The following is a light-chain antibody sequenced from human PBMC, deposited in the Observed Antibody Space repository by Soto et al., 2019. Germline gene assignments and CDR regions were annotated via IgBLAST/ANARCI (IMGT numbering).Light chain of an antibody. CDR1: QSVSSYS. CDR3: QQYGRSGT. CDR2: GTS. Sequence: ENVLTQSPGTLSLSPGERATLSCRASQSVSSYSLAWYQQKPGQAPRLVMYGTSSRATGIPDRFSGGGSGTDFTLTISRLEPEDFAVYYCQQYGRSGTFGQGTKVDIK. V-gene: IGKV3-20*01. J-gene: IGKJ1*01.